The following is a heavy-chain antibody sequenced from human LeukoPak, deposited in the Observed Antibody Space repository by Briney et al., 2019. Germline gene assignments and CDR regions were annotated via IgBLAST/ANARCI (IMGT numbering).Heavy chain of an antibody. CDR1: GGSISSYY. CDR2: IYYSGST. Sequence: SETLSLTCTVSGGSISSYYWSWIRQPPGKGLEGIGDIYYSGSTNYNPSLKSRVTISVDTSKTQSSLKLSSVTAADTAVYYCAREGGFSSGYLNNWFDPWGQGTLVTVSS. D-gene: IGHD3-22*01. J-gene: IGHJ5*02. CDR3: AREGGFSSGYLNNWFDP. V-gene: IGHV4-59*01.